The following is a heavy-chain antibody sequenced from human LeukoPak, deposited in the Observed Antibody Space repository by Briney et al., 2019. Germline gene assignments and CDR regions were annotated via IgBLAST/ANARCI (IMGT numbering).Heavy chain of an antibody. J-gene: IGHJ4*02. CDR1: GFTFST. D-gene: IGHD6-19*01. Sequence: GGSLTLSCVASGFTFSTWVRQAPGKGLEWVANIKQDGSEKDYVDSVKGRFTISRDNAKNSLYLQMNSLRAEDTALYYRARVTSSGWLYYFDYWGQGTLVTVSS. CDR2: IKQDGSEK. CDR3: ARVTSSGWLYYFDY. V-gene: IGHV3-7*03.